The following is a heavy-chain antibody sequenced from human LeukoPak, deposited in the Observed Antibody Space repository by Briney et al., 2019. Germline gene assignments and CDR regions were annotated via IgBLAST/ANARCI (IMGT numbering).Heavy chain of an antibody. D-gene: IGHD4-17*01. V-gene: IGHV4-4*02. Sequence: SGTLSLTCAVSGDSISNNYLWRWVRQFPGKGLEYIGEIYRTGRTNYNPSLKSRVTISIDKSENQFSLNLRSVAAADTAVYYCGRHDYGDSSAAFDIWGQGTMVTVSS. J-gene: IGHJ3*02. CDR2: IYRTGRT. CDR3: GRHDYGDSSAAFDI. CDR1: GDSISNNYL.